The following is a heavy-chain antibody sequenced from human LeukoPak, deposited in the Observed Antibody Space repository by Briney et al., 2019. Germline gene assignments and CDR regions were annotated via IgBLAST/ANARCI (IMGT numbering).Heavy chain of an antibody. CDR2: ISYDGSNK. CDR3: ATHRGYSYGTAEDFDY. J-gene: IGHJ4*02. D-gene: IGHD5-18*01. V-gene: IGHV3-30*03. Sequence: GGSLRLSCAASGFTFSSYGMHWVRQAPGKGLEWVAVISYDGSNKYYADSVKGRFTISRDNSKNTLYLQMNSLRAEDTAVYYCATHRGYSYGTAEDFDYWGQGTLVTVSS. CDR1: GFTFSSYG.